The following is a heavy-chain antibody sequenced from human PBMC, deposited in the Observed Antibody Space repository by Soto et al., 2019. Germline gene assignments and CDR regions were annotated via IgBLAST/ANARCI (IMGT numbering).Heavy chain of an antibody. V-gene: IGHV4-30-2*01. CDR3: ASIAATDAFDI. Sequence: SETLSLTCAVSGGSISSGGYSWSWIRQPRGKGLEWIGYIYHSGSTYYNPSLKSRVTISVDRSKNQFSLKLSSVTAADTAVYYCASIAATDAFDIWGQGTMVNVSS. CDR1: GGSISSGGYS. J-gene: IGHJ3*02. D-gene: IGHD6-6*01. CDR2: IYHSGST.